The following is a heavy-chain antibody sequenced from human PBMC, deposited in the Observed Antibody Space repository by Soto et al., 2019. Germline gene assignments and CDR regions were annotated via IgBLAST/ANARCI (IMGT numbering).Heavy chain of an antibody. CDR2: ISAHNGNT. J-gene: IGHJ4*02. CDR1: GYAFTTYG. CDR3: ARGRYGDY. D-gene: IGHD1-1*01. V-gene: IGHV1-18*01. Sequence: QVHLVQSGAEVKKPGASVKVSCQGSGYAFTTYGITWVRQAPGQGLEWMGWISAHNGNTNYAQKPQGRVTVTRDTSTSTAYMELRSLRDDDTAVYYCARGRYGDYWGQGALVTVSS.